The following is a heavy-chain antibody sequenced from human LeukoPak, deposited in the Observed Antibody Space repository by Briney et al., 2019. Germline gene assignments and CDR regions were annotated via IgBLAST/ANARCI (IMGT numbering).Heavy chain of an antibody. V-gene: IGHV5-51*01. CDR2: VYPGDSDT. J-gene: IGHJ4*02. D-gene: IGHD6-19*01. CDR1: GYSFSDYW. CDR3: AKYDSSGYIDY. Sequence: GESLEISCKGSGYSFSDYWIALVRQMPGKGLEWMGIVYPGDSDTTYSPSLQGQVTFSADKSIKTAYLQWTVLRASDTAMYYCAKYDSSGYIDYSGEGTLVTVSS.